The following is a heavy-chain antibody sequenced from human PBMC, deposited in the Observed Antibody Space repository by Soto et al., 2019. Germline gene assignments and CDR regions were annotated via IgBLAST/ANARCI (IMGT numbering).Heavy chain of an antibody. CDR2: IDSDGSRI. CDR3: VRTSLVVAVATREDF. J-gene: IGHJ4*02. CDR1: GFTFSNYW. Sequence: EVQLVESGGGLVQPGESLRLSCAASGFTFSNYWMHWVRQAPGKGLVWVSRIDSDGSRITYADFVKGRFTISSDNAKNTVYLHMNSLTAEDTAVCYCVRTSLVVAVATREDFWGQGTLVTVSS. D-gene: IGHD2-15*01. V-gene: IGHV3-74*01.